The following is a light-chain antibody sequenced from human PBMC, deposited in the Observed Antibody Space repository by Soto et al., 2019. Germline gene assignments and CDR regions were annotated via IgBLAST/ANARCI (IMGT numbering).Light chain of an antibody. V-gene: IGLV2-14*01. CDR2: EVS. Sequence: QSALTHPASVSWSPGHSITISCTGTSSDVGGYNYVSWYQQHPGKAPKLMIYEVSNRPSGVSNRFSGSKSGNTASLTISGLQAEDEADYYCSSYTSSSTHHYVFGTGTKVTVL. CDR3: SSYTSSSTHHYV. CDR1: SSDVGGYNY. J-gene: IGLJ1*01.